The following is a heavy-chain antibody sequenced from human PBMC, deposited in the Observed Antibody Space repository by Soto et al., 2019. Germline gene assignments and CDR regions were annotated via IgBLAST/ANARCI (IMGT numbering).Heavy chain of an antibody. CDR2: XYRSGST. Sequence: EVQLVETGGGLIQPGGSLRLSCTASGFNVSSNYMSWVRQAPGKGLXXXXXXYRSGSTYYADSVKGRFTIFRDSSKNTLHLQMNSLRAEDTAVYYCAGDPGGSHDYWGQGTLVTVSS. V-gene: IGHV3-53*02. D-gene: IGHD3-10*01. CDR1: GFNVSSNY. J-gene: IGHJ4*02. CDR3: AGDPGGSHDY.